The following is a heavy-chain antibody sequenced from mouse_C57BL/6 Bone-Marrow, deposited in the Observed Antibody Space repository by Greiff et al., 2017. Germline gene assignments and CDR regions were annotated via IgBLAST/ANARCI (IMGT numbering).Heavy chain of an antibody. Sequence: QVQLKQSGAELVRPGTSVKVSCKASGYAFTNYLIEWVKQRPGQGLEWIGVINPGSGGTNYNEKFKGKATLTADKSSSTAYMQLSSLTSEDSAVCFCAGWGNYWFAYWGQGTLVTVSA. CDR3: AGWGNYWFAY. D-gene: IGHD2-1*01. CDR1: GYAFTNYL. CDR2: INPGSGGT. J-gene: IGHJ3*01. V-gene: IGHV1-54*01.